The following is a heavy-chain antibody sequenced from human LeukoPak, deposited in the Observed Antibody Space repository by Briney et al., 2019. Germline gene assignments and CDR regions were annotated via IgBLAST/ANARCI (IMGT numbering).Heavy chain of an antibody. CDR1: GYTFTSYY. Sequence: ASVKVSCKASGYTFTSYYMHWVRQAPGQGLEWMGIINPSGGSTSYAQKFQGRVTMTRDTSTSTVYMELGSLRSEDTAVYYCARGLVVITNADAFDIWGQGTMVTVSS. V-gene: IGHV1-46*01. CDR3: ARGLVVITNADAFDI. CDR2: INPSGGST. D-gene: IGHD3-22*01. J-gene: IGHJ3*02.